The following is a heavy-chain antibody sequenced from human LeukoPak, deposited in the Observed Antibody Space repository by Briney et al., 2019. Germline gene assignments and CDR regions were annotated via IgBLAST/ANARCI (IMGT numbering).Heavy chain of an antibody. J-gene: IGHJ4*02. D-gene: IGHD6-19*01. CDR1: GFTLRSYG. V-gene: IGHV3-30*02. CDR3: AKGSSSGWYRPLDY. CDR2: IRYDGSNK. Sequence: PGGSLRLSCAASGFTLRSYGMHWVRQAPGKGLEWVAFIRYDGSNKYYADSVKGRFTISRDNSKNTLYLQMNSLRAEDTAVYYCAKGSSSGWYRPLDYWGQGTLVTVSS.